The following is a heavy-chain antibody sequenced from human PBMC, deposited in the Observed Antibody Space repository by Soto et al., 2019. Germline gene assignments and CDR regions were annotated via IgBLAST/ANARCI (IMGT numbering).Heavy chain of an antibody. CDR3: AHRPNCWSTSCFYFDY. CDR1: GFSLSTSGVG. Sequence: QITLKESGPTLVKPTQPLTLTCTFSGFSLSTSGVGVGWIRQPPGKALEWLALVYWDDEKRYSPSLKSTLTITKDASKNQVVLTMTNMDPVDTATYYCAHRPNCWSTSCFYFDYWGQGILVTVSS. CDR2: VYWDDEK. V-gene: IGHV2-5*02. D-gene: IGHD2-2*01. J-gene: IGHJ4*02.